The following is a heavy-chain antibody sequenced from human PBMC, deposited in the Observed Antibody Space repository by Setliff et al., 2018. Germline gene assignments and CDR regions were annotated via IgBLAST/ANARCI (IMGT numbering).Heavy chain of an antibody. CDR3: AREGGSSGYCGYFDY. J-gene: IGHJ4*02. CDR2: ISSDGISK. D-gene: IGHD3-22*01. CDR1: GFTFSKAW. V-gene: IGHV3-30*03. Sequence: SLRLSCAVSGFTFSKAWMHWVRQAPGKGLEWVSAISSDGISKYYAESVQGRFTISRDNSKNTVYLQMDSLTADDTAVYYCAREGGSSGYCGYFDYWGQGTLVTVSS.